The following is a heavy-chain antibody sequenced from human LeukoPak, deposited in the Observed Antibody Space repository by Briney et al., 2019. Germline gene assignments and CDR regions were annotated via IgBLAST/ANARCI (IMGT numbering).Heavy chain of an antibody. Sequence: PGGPLRLSCAASGFTFSSYGMHWVRQAPGKGLEWVAVISYDGSNKYYADSVKGRFTISRDNSKNTLYLQMNSLRAEDTAVYYCAKGHDYGGNSVDYWGQGTLVTVSS. V-gene: IGHV3-30*18. CDR2: ISYDGSNK. CDR3: AKGHDYGGNSVDY. D-gene: IGHD4-23*01. CDR1: GFTFSSYG. J-gene: IGHJ4*02.